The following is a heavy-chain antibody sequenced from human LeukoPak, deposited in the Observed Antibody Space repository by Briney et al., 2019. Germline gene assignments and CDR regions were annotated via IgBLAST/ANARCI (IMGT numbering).Heavy chain of an antibody. CDR2: IYSGGST. CDR3: AKALFRGYCSGGSCYYFDY. V-gene: IGHV3-53*01. CDR1: GFTVSSNY. J-gene: IGHJ4*02. Sequence: GGSLRLSCAASGFTVSSNYMSWVRQAPGKGLEWVSVIYSGGSTYYADSVKGRFTISRDNSKKTLYLQRNSLRAEDTAVYYCAKALFRGYCSGGSCYYFDYWGQGTLVTVSS. D-gene: IGHD2-15*01.